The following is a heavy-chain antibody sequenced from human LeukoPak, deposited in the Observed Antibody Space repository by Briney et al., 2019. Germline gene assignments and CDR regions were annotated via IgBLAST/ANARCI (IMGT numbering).Heavy chain of an antibody. J-gene: IGHJ4*02. CDR3: AKATIVCFGELGFDY. CDR2: ISWNSGSI. Sequence: GRSLRLSCAASGFTFDDYAMHWVRQAPGKGLEWVSGISWNSGSIGYADSVKGRFTISRDNAKNSLYLQMNSLRAEDTALYYCAKATIVCFGELGFDYWGQGTLVTVSS. V-gene: IGHV3-9*01. CDR1: GFTFDDYA. D-gene: IGHD3-10*01.